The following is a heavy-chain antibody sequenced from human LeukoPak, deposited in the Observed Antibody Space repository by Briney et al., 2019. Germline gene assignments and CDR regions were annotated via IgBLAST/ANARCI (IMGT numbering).Heavy chain of an antibody. CDR1: GFIFSSYW. D-gene: IGHD2-15*01. V-gene: IGHV3-7*01. Sequence: GGSLRLSCAASGFIFSSYWMNWVRQAPGQGLEWLANIKQDGSEKYYVDSVKGRFTISRDNAKNSLYLQMNSLRAEDTAVYFCAGDFSGLGMDVWGQGTTVTVPS. CDR2: IKQDGSEK. CDR3: AGDFSGLGMDV. J-gene: IGHJ6*02.